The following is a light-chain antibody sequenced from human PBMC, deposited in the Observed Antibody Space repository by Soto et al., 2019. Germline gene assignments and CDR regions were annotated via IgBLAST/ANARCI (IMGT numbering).Light chain of an antibody. CDR2: GAS. V-gene: IGKV3-20*01. J-gene: IGKJ2*01. CDR1: PSVSSSY. Sequence: EVVLTQSPGILSLSPGERAALSCRASPSVSSSYLAWYQQKPGQAPRLLIYGASNRATGIPDRFSGSGSGTDFTLTISRLEPEDFAVYYCQQYGTSHTFGQGTKLEIK. CDR3: QQYGTSHT.